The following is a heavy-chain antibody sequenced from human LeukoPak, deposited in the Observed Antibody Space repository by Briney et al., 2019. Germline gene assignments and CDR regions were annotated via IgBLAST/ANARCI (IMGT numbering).Heavy chain of an antibody. CDR2: ISYDGSNK. J-gene: IGHJ4*02. Sequence: GGSLRLSCAASGFTFSSFAMHWVRQAPGKGLEWVAVISYDGSNKYYADSVKGRFTISRDNSKNTLYLQVDSLRAEDTAVYYCARKWQVHSSSWYTRGGYFDYWGQGTLVTVSS. D-gene: IGHD6-13*01. CDR3: ARKWQVHSSSWYTRGGYFDY. V-gene: IGHV3-30*04. CDR1: GFTFSSFA.